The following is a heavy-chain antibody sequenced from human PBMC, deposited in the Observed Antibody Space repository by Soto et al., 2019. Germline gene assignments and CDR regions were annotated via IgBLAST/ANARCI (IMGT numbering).Heavy chain of an antibody. V-gene: IGHV4-61*01. CDR2: IYYSGST. D-gene: IGHD3-3*01. CDR3: ARGFSELRFYGSRYYYYGMDV. CDR1: GGSVSSGSYY. Sequence: SETLSLTCTVSGGSVSSGSYYWSWIRQPPGKGLEWIGYIYYSGSTNYNPSLKSRVTISVDTSKNQFSLKLSSVTAADTAVYYYARGFSELRFYGSRYYYYGMDVWGQGTTVTVSS. J-gene: IGHJ6*02.